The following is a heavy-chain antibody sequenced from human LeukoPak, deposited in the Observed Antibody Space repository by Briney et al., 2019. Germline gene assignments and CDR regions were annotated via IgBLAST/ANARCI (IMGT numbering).Heavy chain of an antibody. J-gene: IGHJ3*02. CDR1: GGTFSSYA. Sequence: GASVKVSCKASGGTFSSYAISWVRQAPGQGLEWMGGIIPIFGTANYAQKFQGRVTITADESTSTAYMELSSLRSEDTAVYYCARVLAAAGRASVAFDIWGQGTMVTVSS. V-gene: IGHV1-69*13. CDR2: IIPIFGTA. D-gene: IGHD6-13*01. CDR3: ARVLAAAGRASVAFDI.